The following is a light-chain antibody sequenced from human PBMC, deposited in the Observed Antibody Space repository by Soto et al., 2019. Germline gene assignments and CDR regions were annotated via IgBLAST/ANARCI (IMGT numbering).Light chain of an antibody. CDR3: KQYGIARWK. J-gene: IGKJ1*01. CDR2: GAS. Sequence: IVLKQSPGTLPLSPGERATLSFMASQSVSSRYLAWYQPKPGQAPRLFISGASTRATGMPDRFSGSGSETDFTLTISRLEPEDCAVYYCKQYGIARWKFGQGTKVDLK. V-gene: IGKV3-20*01. CDR1: QSVSSRY.